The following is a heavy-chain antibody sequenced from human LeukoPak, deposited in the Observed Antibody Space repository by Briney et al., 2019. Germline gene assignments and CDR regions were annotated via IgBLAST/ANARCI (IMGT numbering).Heavy chain of an antibody. CDR3: ARDREERAYDY. J-gene: IGHJ4*02. V-gene: IGHV3-21*01. Sequence: GGSLRLSCAASGFTFSSYSMNWVRQAPGKGLEWVSSISSSSYIYYADSVKGRFTISRDNAKNSLYLQMNSLRAEDTAVYYCARDREERAYDYWGQGTLVTVSS. D-gene: IGHD1-26*01. CDR2: ISSSSYI. CDR1: GFTFSSYS.